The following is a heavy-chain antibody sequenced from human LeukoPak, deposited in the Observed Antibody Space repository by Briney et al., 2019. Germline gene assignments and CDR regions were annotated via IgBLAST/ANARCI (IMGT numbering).Heavy chain of an antibody. CDR1: GFTFSSYW. CDR3: ARGSYYGSGGYYLDY. V-gene: IGHV3-21*01. Sequence: GGSLRLSCAASGFTFSSYWMHWVRQAPGKGLEWVSSISSSSSYIYYADSVKGRFTISRDNAKNSLYLQMNSLRAEDTAVYYCARGSYYGSGGYYLDYWGQGTLVTVSS. J-gene: IGHJ4*02. CDR2: ISSSSSYI. D-gene: IGHD3-10*01.